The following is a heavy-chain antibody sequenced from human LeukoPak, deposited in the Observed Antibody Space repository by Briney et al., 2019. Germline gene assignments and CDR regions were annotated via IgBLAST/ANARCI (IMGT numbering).Heavy chain of an antibody. CDR1: GYTFTSYD. Sequence: ASVKVSRKASGYTFTSYDINWVRQATGQGLEWMGWMNPNSGNTGYAQKFQGRVTMTRNTSISTAYMELSSLRSEDTAVYYCARSPPYYDFWSGYIYYYYYGMDAWGQGTTVTVSS. CDR3: ARSPPYYDFWSGYIYYYYYGMDA. CDR2: MNPNSGNT. V-gene: IGHV1-8*01. D-gene: IGHD3-3*01. J-gene: IGHJ6*02.